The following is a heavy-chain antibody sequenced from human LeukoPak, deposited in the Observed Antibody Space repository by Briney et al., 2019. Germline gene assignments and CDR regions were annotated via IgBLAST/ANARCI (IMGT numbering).Heavy chain of an antibody. CDR3: ASTGYCRSTSCYMNFQH. Sequence: GESPKISCKGSGYSFTSYWIGWVRQMPGKGLEWMGIIYSGDSDTRYSPSFQGQVTISADKSISTAYLQWSSLKASDTAMYYCASTGYCRSTSCYMNFQHWGQGTLVTVSS. D-gene: IGHD2-2*02. CDR1: GYSFTSYW. CDR2: IYSGDSDT. J-gene: IGHJ1*01. V-gene: IGHV5-51*01.